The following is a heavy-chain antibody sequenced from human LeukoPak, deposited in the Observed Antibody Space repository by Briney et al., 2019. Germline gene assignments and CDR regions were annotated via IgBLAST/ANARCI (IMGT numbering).Heavy chain of an antibody. V-gene: IGHV3-9*01. CDR3: AKGPGVRFLEWFDI. Sequence: GGSLRLSCAASGFTFDDYAMRWVRQAPGKGLEWVSGISWNSGSIGYAVSVKGRFTISRDNAKNSLYLQMNSLRAEDTALYYCAKGPGVRFLEWFDIWGQGTMVTVSS. CDR2: ISWNSGSI. J-gene: IGHJ3*02. D-gene: IGHD3-3*01. CDR1: GFTFDDYA.